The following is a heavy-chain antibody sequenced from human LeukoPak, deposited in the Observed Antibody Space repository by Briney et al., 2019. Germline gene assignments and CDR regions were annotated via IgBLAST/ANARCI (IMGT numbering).Heavy chain of an antibody. CDR2: INPNSGGT. Sequence: GASVKVSCKASGYTFTGYYMHWVRQAPGQGLEWMGWINPNSGGTYYAQKFQGRVTMTRDTSISTAYMELSRLRSDDTAVYYCASQVGNSLGFGELFNWFDPWGQGTLVTVSS. CDR1: GYTFTGYY. J-gene: IGHJ5*02. V-gene: IGHV1-2*02. CDR3: ASQVGNSLGFGELFNWFDP. D-gene: IGHD3-10*01.